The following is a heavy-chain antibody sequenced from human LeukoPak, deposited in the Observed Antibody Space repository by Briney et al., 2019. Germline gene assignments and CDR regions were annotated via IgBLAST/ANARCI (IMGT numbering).Heavy chain of an antibody. CDR2: ISGSGGST. J-gene: IGHJ5*02. CDR3: AKGSELLWFGELWFDP. Sequence: GGSLRLSCAASGFTFSSYAMSWVRQAPGKGLEWVSAISGSGGSTYYADSVKGRFTTSRDNSKNTLYLQMNSLRAEDTAVYYCAKGSELLWFGELWFDPWGQGTLVTVSS. D-gene: IGHD3-10*01. CDR1: GFTFSSYA. V-gene: IGHV3-23*01.